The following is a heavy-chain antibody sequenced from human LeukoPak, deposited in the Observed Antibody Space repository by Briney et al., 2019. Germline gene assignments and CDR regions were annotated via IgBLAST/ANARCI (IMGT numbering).Heavy chain of an antibody. CDR1: GASFTDTSHF. V-gene: IGHV4-39*01. CDR2: IYSGST. CDR3: ARQDYYGSGSYYMDV. D-gene: IGHD3-10*01. J-gene: IGHJ6*04. Sequence: SETLSLTCTVSGASFTDTSHFWAWIRQPPGKGLEWIGRIYSGSTNYNPSLKRRVTIPVDTSKKQFSLKLSSVTAADTAVYYCARQDYYGSGSYYMDVWGKGTTVTVSS.